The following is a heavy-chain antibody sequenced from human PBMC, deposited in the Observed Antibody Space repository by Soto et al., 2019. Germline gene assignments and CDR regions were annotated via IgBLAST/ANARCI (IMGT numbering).Heavy chain of an antibody. CDR2: IYEDDDK. CDR1: GFSLSPSGVG. CDR3: SNCGKVTSCDY. V-gene: IGHV2-5*02. J-gene: IGHJ4*02. D-gene: IGHD2-21*02. Sequence: QVTLKESGPTLVKPTQTLTLTCTFSGFSLSPSGVGVGSIRQPPGKALECLAVIYEDDDKRYSPSLKSRLTITMDTSKTQVVLTMTNMNSVVTVRYFCSNCGKVTSCDYWGQGTMVTVS.